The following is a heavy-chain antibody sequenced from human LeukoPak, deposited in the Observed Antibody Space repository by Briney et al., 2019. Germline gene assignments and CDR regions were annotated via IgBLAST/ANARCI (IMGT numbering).Heavy chain of an antibody. Sequence: GGSLRLSCAASGFTFSSYWMNWVRQAPGKGLEWVSYISSSGSTIYYADSVKGRFTISRDNPKNSLYLQMNSLRAEDTAVYYCAELGITMIGGVWGKGTTVTISS. CDR1: GFTFSSYW. V-gene: IGHV3-48*04. CDR2: ISSSGSTI. D-gene: IGHD3-10*02. J-gene: IGHJ6*04. CDR3: AELGITMIGGV.